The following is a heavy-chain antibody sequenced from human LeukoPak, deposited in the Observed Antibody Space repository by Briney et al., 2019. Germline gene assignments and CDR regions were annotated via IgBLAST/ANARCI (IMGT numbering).Heavy chain of an antibody. CDR2: ISSGSSSK. D-gene: IGHD2-2*01. V-gene: IGHV3-48*04. CDR3: ARDSGLTTAARDFDY. J-gene: IGHJ4*02. CDR1: GFTFSSYS. Sequence: GGSLRLSCAASGFTFSSYSMNWVRQAPGKGLEWVSYISSGSSSKYYGDSVKGRFTISRDNAKNSLYLQMNSLRAEDTAVYYCARDSGLTTAARDFDYWGQGTLVTVSS.